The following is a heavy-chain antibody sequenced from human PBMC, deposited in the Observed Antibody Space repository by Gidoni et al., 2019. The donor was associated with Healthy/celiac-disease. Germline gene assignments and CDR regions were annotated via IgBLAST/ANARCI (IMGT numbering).Heavy chain of an antibody. D-gene: IGHD2-2*01. CDR1: GFTFSSYG. CDR3: APGTLPAATEYYFDY. Sequence: QVQLVESGGGVVQPGGSLRLSCAASGFTFSSYGMHWVRQAPGKGLGWVAFTRYDGSNKYYADSVKGRFTISRDNSKNTLYLQMNSLRAEDTAVYYCAPGTLPAATEYYFDYWGQGTLVTVSS. CDR2: TRYDGSNK. V-gene: IGHV3-30*02. J-gene: IGHJ4*02.